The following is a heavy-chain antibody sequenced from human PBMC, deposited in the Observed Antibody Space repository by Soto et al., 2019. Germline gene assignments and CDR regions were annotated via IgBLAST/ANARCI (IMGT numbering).Heavy chain of an antibody. D-gene: IGHD4-17*01. CDR2: VIPTLGTA. Sequence: GASVKVSCKTSGGPFNNHAINWVRQAPGQGLEWVGLVIPTLGTADYAQKFQGRATMTADEVTNTAYMELSSLRSDDTGVYYCASDYGEIDAFDIWGQGTSVTVSS. CDR1: GGPFNNHA. CDR3: ASDYGEIDAFDI. V-gene: IGHV1-69*11. J-gene: IGHJ3*02.